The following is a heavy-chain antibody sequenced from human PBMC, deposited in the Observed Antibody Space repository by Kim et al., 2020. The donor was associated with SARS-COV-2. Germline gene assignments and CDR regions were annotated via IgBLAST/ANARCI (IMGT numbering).Heavy chain of an antibody. CDR3: ARDLYDYVWGSYRYTSPFDV. V-gene: IGHV3-21*01. J-gene: IGHJ3*01. CDR2: ISTSSSYI. CDR1: GFTFSSYS. Sequence: GGSLRLSCAASGFTFSSYSMNWVRQAPGKGLEWVSSISTSSSYIYYADSVKGRFTISRDNAKNSLYLQMNSLRAEDTAVYYCARDLYDYVWGSYRYTSPFDVWGQETMVTFAS. D-gene: IGHD3-16*02.